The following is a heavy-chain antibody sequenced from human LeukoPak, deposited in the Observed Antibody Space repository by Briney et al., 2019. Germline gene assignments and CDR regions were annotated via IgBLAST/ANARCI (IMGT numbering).Heavy chain of an antibody. CDR2: ISTSVTYT. J-gene: IGHJ5*02. V-gene: IGHV3-11*05. D-gene: IGHD1-26*01. Sequence: PGGSLRLSCAASGFTFSDYYMSWIRQAPGRGLEWVSYISTSVTYTEYADSVKGRFTISRDNAKNSLYLQMNSLRAEDTAMYYCARGGRSGSYLGRFDPWGQGTLVTVSS. CDR3: ARGGRSGSYLGRFDP. CDR1: GFTFSDYY.